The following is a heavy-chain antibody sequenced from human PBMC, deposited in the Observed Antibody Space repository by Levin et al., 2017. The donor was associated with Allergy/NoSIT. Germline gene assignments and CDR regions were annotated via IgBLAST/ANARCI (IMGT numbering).Heavy chain of an antibody. Sequence: SCAASGFTFSSYAMHWVRQAPGKGLEWVAVISYDGSNKYYADSVKGRFTISRDNSKNTLYLQMNSLRAEDTAVYYCARAHDPGEFDWLSSDYWGQGTLVTVSS. V-gene: IGHV3-30-3*01. J-gene: IGHJ4*02. CDR3: ARAHDPGEFDWLSSDY. CDR1: GFTFSSYA. D-gene: IGHD3-9*01. CDR2: ISYDGSNK.